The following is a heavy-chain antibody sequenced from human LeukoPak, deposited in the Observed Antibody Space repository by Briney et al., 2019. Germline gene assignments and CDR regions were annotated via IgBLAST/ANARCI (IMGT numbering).Heavy chain of an antibody. J-gene: IGHJ4*02. CDR1: RYTFTGYY. D-gene: IGHD5-12*01. Sequence: GASLKVSCKDSRYTFTGYYMHWVRPALGQGLEWMGWINPKSGGTNTAQTFQGRVTMTRDTTISTAYMELSRLRSDDTAVYYCARARPLVATKRGDLKYWGQGTLVNVSS. V-gene: IGHV1-2*02. CDR3: ARARPLVATKRGDLKY. CDR2: INPKSGGT.